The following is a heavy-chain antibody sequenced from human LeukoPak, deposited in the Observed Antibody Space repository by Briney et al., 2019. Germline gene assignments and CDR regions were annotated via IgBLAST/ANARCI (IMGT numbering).Heavy chain of an antibody. CDR1: VHPNTNYY. J-gene: IGHJ3*02. CDR2: INSSGNT. Sequence: PSDTQSLTCTLSVHPNTNYYWRGIRQPPGKGLEWLAWINSSGNTAYNPSLKSRFTISLGTSNIQFSLRLTSVTTSVTAVYYCARTGEYYGWGPSWAFDIWGQGTMVTVSS. D-gene: IGHD3-10*01. V-gene: IGHV4-59*07. CDR3: ARTGEYYGWGPSWAFDI.